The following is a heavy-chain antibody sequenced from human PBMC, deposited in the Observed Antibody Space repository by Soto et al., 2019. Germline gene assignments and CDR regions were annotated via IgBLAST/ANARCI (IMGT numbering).Heavy chain of an antibody. V-gene: IGHV3-23*01. D-gene: IGHD5-12*01. CDR1: GFTFSSYA. CDR3: TKRRKSVATSPDDY. Sequence: GGSLRLSCAASGFTFSSYAMSWVRQAPGKGLAWVSVISGSGAGTYYDDSLKGRFTIFRDNSKNTLFLQMNSLRAEDTALYYCTKRRKSVATSPDDYWGQGTLVTVSS. J-gene: IGHJ4*02. CDR2: ISGSGAGT.